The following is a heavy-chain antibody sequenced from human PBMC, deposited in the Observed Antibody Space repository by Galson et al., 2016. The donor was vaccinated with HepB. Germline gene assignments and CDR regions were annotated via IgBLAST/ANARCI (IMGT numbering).Heavy chain of an antibody. CDR2: INPNSGGT. V-gene: IGHV1-2*04. CDR3: ARSYCSDSGCFPHGMDV. Sequence: SVKVSCKASGYTFTGHYMHWVRQAPGQGLEWMGWINPNSGGTNYAQKFQGWVTISRDPSISTAYMELRGLKSDDTAVYYCARSYCSDSGCFPHGMDVWGQGTTVTVSS. CDR1: GYTFTGHY. J-gene: IGHJ6*02. D-gene: IGHD2-15*01.